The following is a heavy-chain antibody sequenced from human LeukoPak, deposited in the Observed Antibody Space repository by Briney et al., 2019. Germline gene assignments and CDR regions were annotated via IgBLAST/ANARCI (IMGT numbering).Heavy chain of an antibody. V-gene: IGHV4-4*07. CDR2: IYTSGST. Sequence: SETLSLTCTVSGGSISSYYWSWIRQPAGKGLEWIGRIYTSGSTNYNPSLKSRVTMSVDTSKNQFSLHLRSVTAADTAVYFCARNFDYWGAFDIWGQGTTVTVSS. D-gene: IGHD5-12*01. J-gene: IGHJ3*02. CDR1: GGSISSYY. CDR3: ARNFDYWGAFDI.